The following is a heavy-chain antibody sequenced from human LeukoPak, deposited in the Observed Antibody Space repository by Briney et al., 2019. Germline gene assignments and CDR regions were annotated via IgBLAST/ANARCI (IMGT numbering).Heavy chain of an antibody. CDR3: AREIVVVPAAHDAFDI. D-gene: IGHD2-2*01. V-gene: IGHV4-59*01. CDR1: Y. CDR2: IYYSGST. Sequence: SETLSLTCTVYYWSWIRQPPGKGLEWIGYIYYSGSTNYNPSLKSRVTISVDTSKNQFSLKLSSVTAADTAVYYCAREIVVVPAAHDAFDIWGQGTMVTVSS. J-gene: IGHJ3*02.